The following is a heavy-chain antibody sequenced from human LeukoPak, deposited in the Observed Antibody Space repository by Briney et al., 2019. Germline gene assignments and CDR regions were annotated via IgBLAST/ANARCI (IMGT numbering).Heavy chain of an antibody. Sequence: GGSLRLSCAASGFTFREYWMSWVRQAPGKGLEWVANIKQDGSEKYYVDSVKGRFTISRDNAKNSVYLEMNSLRAEDTAVYYCAKDHECDYGSGSYWYYLDYWGQGTLVTVSS. J-gene: IGHJ4*02. CDR3: AKDHECDYGSGSYWYYLDY. CDR2: IKQDGSEK. CDR1: GFTFREYW. D-gene: IGHD3-10*01. V-gene: IGHV3-7*01.